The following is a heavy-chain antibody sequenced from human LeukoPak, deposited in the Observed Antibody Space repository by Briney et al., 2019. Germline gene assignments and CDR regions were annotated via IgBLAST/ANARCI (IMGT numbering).Heavy chain of an antibody. CDR2: ISYDGSNK. Sequence: GRSLRLSCAASGFTFSSYGMHWVRQAPGKGLEWVAVISYDGSNKYYADSVKVRFTISRDNSKNTLYLQMNSLRAEDTAVYYCAKDGNDYVWGSYRYPYYFDYWGQGTLVTVSS. V-gene: IGHV3-30*18. J-gene: IGHJ4*02. CDR1: GFTFSSYG. CDR3: AKDGNDYVWGSYRYPYYFDY. D-gene: IGHD3-16*02.